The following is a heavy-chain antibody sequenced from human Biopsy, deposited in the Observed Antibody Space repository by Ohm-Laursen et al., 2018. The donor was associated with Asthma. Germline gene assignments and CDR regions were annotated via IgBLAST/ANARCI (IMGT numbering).Heavy chain of an antibody. CDR2: ISKDASTQ. CDR1: GFSFSNFA. V-gene: IGHV3-30*01. J-gene: IGHJ3*02. CDR3: VRDGTDDAFDI. Sequence: SLRLSCTASGFSFSNFAIHWVRQAPGKGLEWVGVISKDASTQDYADSVKGRFTMARDNSKNTLDLQMNSLREEDTALYYCVRDGTDDAFDIWGQGTVVSVSS. D-gene: IGHD1-1*01.